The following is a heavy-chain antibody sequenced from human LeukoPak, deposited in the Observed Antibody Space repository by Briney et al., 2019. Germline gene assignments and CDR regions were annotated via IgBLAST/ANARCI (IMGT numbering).Heavy chain of an antibody. J-gene: IGHJ2*01. V-gene: IGHV3-7*01. Sequence: GGSLRLSCAASGFTFNSYWMSWVRQAPGKGLEWVANINQQGSENYYLDSVKGRFTISRDNAENSLYLQMSSLRGEDTAVYSCARVGFCSDSSCHAAGWYFDLWCRGTLVTVSS. CDR2: INQQGSEN. CDR3: ARVGFCSDSSCHAAGWYFDL. D-gene: IGHD2-15*01. CDR1: GFTFNSYW.